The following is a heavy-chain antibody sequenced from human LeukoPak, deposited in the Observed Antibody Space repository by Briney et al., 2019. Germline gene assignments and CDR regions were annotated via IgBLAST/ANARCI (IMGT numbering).Heavy chain of an antibody. V-gene: IGHV3-9*01. Sequence: GGSLRLSCAASGFTFDDYAMHWVRQAPGKGLEWVSGISWNSGSIGYADSVKGRFTISRDNSKNTLYLQMNSLRAEDTAVYYCAKDYLLNSSSWYYFDYWGQGTLVTVSS. CDR1: GFTFDDYA. D-gene: IGHD6-13*01. CDR2: ISWNSGSI. CDR3: AKDYLLNSSSWYYFDY. J-gene: IGHJ4*02.